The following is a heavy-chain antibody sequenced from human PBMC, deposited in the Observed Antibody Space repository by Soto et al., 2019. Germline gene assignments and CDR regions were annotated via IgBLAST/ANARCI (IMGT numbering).Heavy chain of an antibody. J-gene: IGHJ4*02. CDR3: ARKSVVVLGNYGFL. V-gene: IGHV3-23*01. CDR1: GFIFSDYV. D-gene: IGHD2-15*01. Sequence: PGGSLRLSCAASGFIFSDYVMSWVRKAPGKGLEWVSSISDSGDSTYSADAVKGRFTISRDNSKNTLYLKMNSLRAEDTAVYYCARKSVVVLGNYGFLWGQGPLVTVSS. CDR2: ISDSGDST.